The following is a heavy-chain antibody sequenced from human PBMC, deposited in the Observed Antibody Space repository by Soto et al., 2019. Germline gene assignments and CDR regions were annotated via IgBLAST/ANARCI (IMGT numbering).Heavy chain of an antibody. D-gene: IGHD2-21*01. V-gene: IGHV6-1*01. CDR3: TGIPCFHGTEV. CDR2: TYYKSKWNN. J-gene: IGHJ6*02. Sequence: SQTLALTCVISGDNVSSNSAGWNWIRQSPSRGLEWLGRTYYKSKWNNDYALSVKSRITINPETSKNQFSLHLYSVTPEDTAVYYCTGIPCFHGTEVWGQGNTVTVSS. CDR1: GDNVSSNSAG.